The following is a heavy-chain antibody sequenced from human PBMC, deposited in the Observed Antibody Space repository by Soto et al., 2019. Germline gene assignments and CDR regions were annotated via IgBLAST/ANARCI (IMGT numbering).Heavy chain of an antibody. J-gene: IGHJ6*02. CDR2: IYWNDDK. CDR1: GFSLSTSGVG. CDR3: AHGAAAGTGSYYYYGMDV. V-gene: IGHV2-5*01. D-gene: IGHD6-13*01. Sequence: QITLKESGPPLVKPTQTLTLTCTFSGFSLSTSGVGVGWIRQPPGKALEWLALIYWNDDKRYSPSLKSRLTITKDTSKNQVVLTMTNMDPVDTATYYCAHGAAAGTGSYYYYGMDVWGQGTTVTVSS.